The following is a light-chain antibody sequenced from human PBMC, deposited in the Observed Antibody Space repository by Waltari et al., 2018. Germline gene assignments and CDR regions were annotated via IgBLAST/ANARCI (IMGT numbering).Light chain of an antibody. CDR1: QSICSY. CDR3: QQSYSSLVT. Sequence: DIQMTQSPSSLSASIGERVTITCRASQSICSYLNWYQHKPGKAPNLLIYAASTLQSGVPSRFSGSGSGTDFTLTITSLQPEDFASYYCQQSYSSLVTFGQGTKLEIK. V-gene: IGKV1-39*01. J-gene: IGKJ2*01. CDR2: AAS.